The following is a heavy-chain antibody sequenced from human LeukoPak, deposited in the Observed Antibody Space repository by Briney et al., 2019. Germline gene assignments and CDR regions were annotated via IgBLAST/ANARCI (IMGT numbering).Heavy chain of an antibody. D-gene: IGHD6-19*01. V-gene: IGHV3-23*01. CDR2: IDASGGST. Sequence: GGSLRLSCAASGFTFSSYAMTWVRQALGKGLEWVSSIDASGGSTYYADSVKGRFTISRDNSENTFFLQMNTLRAADTAVYYCAKGSGSGWYGWFAPWGQRTLVTVSS. CDR3: AKGSGSGWYGWFAP. CDR1: GFTFSSYA. J-gene: IGHJ5*02.